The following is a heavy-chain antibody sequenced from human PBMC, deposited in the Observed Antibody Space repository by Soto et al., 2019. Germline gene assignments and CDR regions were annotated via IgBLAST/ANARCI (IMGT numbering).Heavy chain of an antibody. CDR3: AAEGPTVRDAFDI. D-gene: IGHD4-17*01. V-gene: IGHV1-58*02. CDR2: IVVGSGNT. CDR1: VYTFTSYD. J-gene: IGHJ3*02. Sequence: SVTVSCKASVYTFTSYDINWVRPAPGQGLEWIGWIVVGSGNTNYAQKFQERVTITRDMSTSTAYMELSSLRSEDTAVYYCAAEGPTVRDAFDIWGQGTMVTVSS.